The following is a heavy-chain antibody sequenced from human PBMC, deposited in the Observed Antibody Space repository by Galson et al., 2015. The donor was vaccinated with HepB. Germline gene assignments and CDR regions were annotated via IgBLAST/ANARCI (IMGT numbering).Heavy chain of an antibody. CDR1: GYTFTSYA. CDR3: ARGVYDFWSGYSNYFDY. CDR2: INAGNGNT. Sequence: SVKVSCKASGYTFTSYATHWVRQAPGQRLEWMGWINAGNGNTKYSQKFQGRVTITRDTSASTAYMELSSLRSEDTAVYYCARGVYDFWSGYSNYFDYWGQGTLVTVSS. D-gene: IGHD3-3*01. J-gene: IGHJ4*02. V-gene: IGHV1-3*01.